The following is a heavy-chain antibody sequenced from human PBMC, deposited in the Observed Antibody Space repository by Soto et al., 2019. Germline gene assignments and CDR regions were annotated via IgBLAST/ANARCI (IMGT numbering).Heavy chain of an antibody. CDR2: INPNSGGT. CDR1: GYTFTGYY. D-gene: IGHD2-21*01. J-gene: IGHJ6*02. CDR3: ARAGAYCGGDCYYYGMDV. V-gene: IGHV1-2*04. Sequence: QVQLVQSGAEVKKPGASVKVSCKASGYTFTGYYMHWVRQAPGQGLEWMGWINPNSGGTNYAQKFQGWVTMTRDTSISTAYMELSRLRSDDTAVYYCARAGAYCGGDCYYYGMDVWGQGTTVTVSS.